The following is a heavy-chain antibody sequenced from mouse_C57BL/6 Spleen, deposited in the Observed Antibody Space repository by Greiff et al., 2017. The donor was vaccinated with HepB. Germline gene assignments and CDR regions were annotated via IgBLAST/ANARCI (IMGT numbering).Heavy chain of an antibody. CDR1: GYAFSSSW. Sequence: VQLQQSGPELVKPGASVKISCKASGYAFSSSWMNWVKQRPGKGLEWIGRIYPGDGDTNYNGKFEGKATLTADKSSSTAYMQLSSLTSEDSAVYFCARMEGWGQGTSVTVSS. CDR3: ARMEG. V-gene: IGHV1-82*01. CDR2: IYPGDGDT. J-gene: IGHJ4*01.